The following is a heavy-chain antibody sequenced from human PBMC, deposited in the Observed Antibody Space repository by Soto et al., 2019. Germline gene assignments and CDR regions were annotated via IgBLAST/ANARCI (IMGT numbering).Heavy chain of an antibody. D-gene: IGHD3-16*01. CDR3: ARVDSSYVGFDY. CDR2: AYYTGDT. Sequence: SETLSLTCTVSSGSVSSGYHYWGWIRQPPGKGLEWIGYAYYTGDTNYNPSLKSRVTISVDTSHSQFSLRLTSVTAADTAIYYCARVDSSYVGFDYRGQGTLVTVSS. CDR1: SGSVSSGYHY. J-gene: IGHJ4*02. V-gene: IGHV4-61*01.